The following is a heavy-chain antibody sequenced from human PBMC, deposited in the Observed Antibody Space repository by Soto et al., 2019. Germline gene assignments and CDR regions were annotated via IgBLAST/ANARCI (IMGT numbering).Heavy chain of an antibody. D-gene: IGHD6-19*01. CDR2: INHSGVT. CDR3: ARFSGSYYYAMDV. Sequence: SETLSLTCAVYGGSFSGYYWSWIRQPPGKGLEWIGEINHSGVTNYKPSLKRRITITVDTSKNQFSLQLKYVTAADTALYYCARFSGSYYYAMDVWGQGSTVT. V-gene: IGHV4-34*01. J-gene: IGHJ6*02. CDR1: GGSFSGYY.